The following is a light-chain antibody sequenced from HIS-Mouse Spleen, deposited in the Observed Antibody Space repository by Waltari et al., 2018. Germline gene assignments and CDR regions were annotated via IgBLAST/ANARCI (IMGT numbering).Light chain of an antibody. CDR3: CSYAGSYNWV. CDR1: SSDFGGYNY. V-gene: IGLV2-11*01. J-gene: IGLJ3*02. CDR2: DVS. Sequence: QSALTQPRSVSGSPGQSVTIPCTGTSSDFGGYNYVPWYQQHPGKAPKLMIYDVSKRPSGVPDRFSGSKSGNTASLTISGLQAEDEADYYCCSYAGSYNWVFGGGTKLTVL.